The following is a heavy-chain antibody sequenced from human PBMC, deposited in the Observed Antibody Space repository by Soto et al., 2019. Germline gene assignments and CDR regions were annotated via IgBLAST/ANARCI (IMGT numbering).Heavy chain of an antibody. CDR2: SSGTGINA. D-gene: IGHD3-3*01. V-gene: IGHV3-23*01. CDR1: GFTLSSFA. CDR3: ATVRG. Sequence: EVQLLESGGGLVQPGGSLSLSCAGSGFTLSSFAMNWVRQAPGKGLEWVSASSGTGINAYYADSVRGRFTVSRDNSKNTVFFQMNSMRVDDTAVYYCATVRGWGQGTLVTVSS. J-gene: IGHJ4*02.